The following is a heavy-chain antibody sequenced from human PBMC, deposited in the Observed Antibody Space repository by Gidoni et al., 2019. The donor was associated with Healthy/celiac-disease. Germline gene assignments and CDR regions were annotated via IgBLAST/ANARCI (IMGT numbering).Heavy chain of an antibody. D-gene: IGHD3-16*01. CDR2: IYYRGST. CDR1: SGSISSSIYY. J-gene: IGHJ4*02. CDR3: ARLGLGASYYFDY. V-gene: IGHV4-39*01. Sequence: QLQLQLSRPRLVNPSETLSPTCTVSSGSISSSIYYWGWIRQPPGKGLEWIGSIYYRGSTHYNPSLKSRVTISVDTSKNQCSLKLSSVTAADTAVYYCARLGLGASYYFDYWGQGTLVTVSS.